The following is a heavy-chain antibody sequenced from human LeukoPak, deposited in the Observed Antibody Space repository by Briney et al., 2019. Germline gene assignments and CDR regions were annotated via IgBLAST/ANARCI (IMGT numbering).Heavy chain of an antibody. Sequence: SETLSFTCTVSGGSISSYYWSWIRQPPGKGLEWIGYIYTSGSTNYNPSLKSRVTISVDTSKNQFSLKLSSVTAADTAVYYCARHSAAEKNNWFDPWGQGTLVTVSS. D-gene: IGHD2-15*01. CDR1: GGSISSYY. J-gene: IGHJ5*02. CDR3: ARHSAAEKNNWFDP. V-gene: IGHV4-4*09. CDR2: IYTSGST.